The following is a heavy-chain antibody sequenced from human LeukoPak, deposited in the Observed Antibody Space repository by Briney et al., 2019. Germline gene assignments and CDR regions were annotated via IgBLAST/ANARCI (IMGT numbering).Heavy chain of an antibody. Sequence: GGSLRLSCAASGFTFSSYAMSWVRQAPGKGLEWVSATSGSGGSTYYADSVKGRFTISRDNSKNTLYLQMNSLRAEDTAVYYCARSIWFGEVYFDYWGQGTLVTVSS. CDR1: GFTFSSYA. CDR2: TSGSGGST. J-gene: IGHJ4*02. V-gene: IGHV3-23*01. D-gene: IGHD3-10*01. CDR3: ARSIWFGEVYFDY.